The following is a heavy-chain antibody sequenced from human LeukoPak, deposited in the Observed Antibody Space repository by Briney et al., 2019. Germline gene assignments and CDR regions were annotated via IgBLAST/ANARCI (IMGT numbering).Heavy chain of an antibody. CDR2: INTSGST. CDR3: AKGAGPPWFDP. CDR1: GDSISSENYY. D-gene: IGHD6-19*01. Sequence: PSETLSLTCTVSGDSISSENYYWSWIRQPAGKGLEWIGRINTSGSTNYSPSLKSRVTISADKAKNQFSLKLTSVTAADTAVYYCAKGAGPPWFDPWGQGTVVTVSS. J-gene: IGHJ5*02. V-gene: IGHV4-61*02.